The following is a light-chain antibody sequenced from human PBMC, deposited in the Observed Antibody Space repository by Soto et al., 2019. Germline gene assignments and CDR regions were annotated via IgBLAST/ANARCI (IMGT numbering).Light chain of an antibody. V-gene: IGKV2-28*01. Sequence: DIVMTQSPLSLPVTPGEPASISCRSTQSLLRGTGYKYLDWYLQRPGQSPQLLIYLASHRATGVPDRFSGSGSGTDFTLKISRVEAEDVGVYYCMQALQMPATFGQGTKVEIK. J-gene: IGKJ1*01. CDR2: LAS. CDR3: MQALQMPAT. CDR1: QSLLRGTGYKY.